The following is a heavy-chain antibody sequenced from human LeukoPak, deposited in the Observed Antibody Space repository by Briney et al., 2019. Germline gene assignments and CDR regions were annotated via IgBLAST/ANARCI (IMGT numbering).Heavy chain of an antibody. D-gene: IGHD3/OR15-3a*01. V-gene: IGHV3-30-3*01. Sequence: GGSLRLSCAASGFTFSSYAMHWVRQAPGKGLEWVAVISYDGSNKYYADSVKGRFTISRDNSKNTLYLRMNSLRAEDTAVYYCARDPDDPRGPGLYADYWGQGTLVTVSS. CDR2: ISYDGSNK. CDR1: GFTFSSYA. CDR3: ARDPDDPRGPGLYADY. J-gene: IGHJ4*02.